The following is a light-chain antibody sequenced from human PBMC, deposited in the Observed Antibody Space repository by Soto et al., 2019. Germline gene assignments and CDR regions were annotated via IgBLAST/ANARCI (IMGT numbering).Light chain of an antibody. Sequence: QSALTQPASVSGSPGQSITISCTGTSSDVGGYNYVSWYQHHPGNAPKLMIYDVSNRPSGVSNRFSGSKSGNTASLTISGLQAEDEADHYCSSYTSSSTLGVFGGGTKLTVL. V-gene: IGLV2-14*03. J-gene: IGLJ3*02. CDR3: SSYTSSSTLGV. CDR1: SSDVGGYNY. CDR2: DVS.